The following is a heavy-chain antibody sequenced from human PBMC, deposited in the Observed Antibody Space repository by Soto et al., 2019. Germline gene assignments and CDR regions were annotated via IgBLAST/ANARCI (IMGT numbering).Heavy chain of an antibody. J-gene: IGHJ6*04. CDR2: ISSSSSYI. Sequence: VGSLRLSYAASGFTVSSYSMNWVRQAPGKWLEWVAAISSSSSYIYYADSVKGRFTIYRDNDKNSLYLQMNSLRAEDTAVYYCARDPRDTYYYYYGMDVWGKGTTVTVSS. CDR1: GFTVSSYS. V-gene: IGHV3-21*01. CDR3: ARDPRDTYYYYYGMDV.